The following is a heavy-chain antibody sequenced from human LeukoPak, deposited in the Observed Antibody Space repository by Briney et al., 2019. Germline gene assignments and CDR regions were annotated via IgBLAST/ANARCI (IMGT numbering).Heavy chain of an antibody. CDR3: ARVGRRTGATRYYFDY. CDR2: ISSSSSYI. D-gene: IGHD1-26*01. V-gene: IGHV3-21*01. Sequence: GRSLRLSCAASGFTFSSYSMNWVRQAPGKGLEWVSSISSSSSYIYYADSVKGRFTISRDNAKNSLYLQMNSLRAEDTAVYYCARVGRRTGATRYYFDYWGQGTLVTVSS. CDR1: GFTFSSYS. J-gene: IGHJ4*02.